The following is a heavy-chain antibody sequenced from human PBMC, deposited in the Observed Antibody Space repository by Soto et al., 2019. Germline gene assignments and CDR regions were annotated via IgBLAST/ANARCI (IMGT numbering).Heavy chain of an antibody. D-gene: IGHD3-22*01. V-gene: IGHV4-34*01. CDR2: INHSGST. CDR1: GGSFSGYY. Sequence: SETLSLTCAVYGGSFSGYYWSWIRQPPGKGLEWIGEINHSGSTNYNPSLKSRVTISVDTSKNQFSLKLSSVTAADTAVYYCARGLGGWLPPLDVWGKGTTVTVSS. J-gene: IGHJ6*04. CDR3: ARGLGGWLPPLDV.